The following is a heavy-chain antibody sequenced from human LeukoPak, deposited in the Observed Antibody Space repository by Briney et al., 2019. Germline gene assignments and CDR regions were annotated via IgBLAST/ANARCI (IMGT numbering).Heavy chain of an antibody. Sequence: SETLSLTCAVYGGYFSGSYWNWTRQPPGKGLEWIGKINYRGNTNYNPSLWGRVTISVDTSTNQFSLKLRSVTAADTAVYFCARESPRDDYGDFVVFDSWGQGTLVTVSS. V-gene: IGHV4-34*01. CDR1: GGYFSGSY. CDR2: INYRGNT. CDR3: ARESPRDDYGDFVVFDS. J-gene: IGHJ4*02. D-gene: IGHD4-17*01.